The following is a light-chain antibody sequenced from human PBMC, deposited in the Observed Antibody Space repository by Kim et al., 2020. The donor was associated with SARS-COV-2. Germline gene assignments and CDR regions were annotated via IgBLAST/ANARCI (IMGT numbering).Light chain of an antibody. CDR2: EVS. J-gene: IGLJ3*02. V-gene: IGLV2-8*01. CDR3: SSYAGSNNPV. Sequence: QSVTISCTGTSSDVGGYNYVSWYQQHPGKAPKLMIYEVSKRPSGVPDRFSGSKSGNPASLTVSGLQAEDEADYYCSSYAGSNNPVFGGGTQLTVL. CDR1: SSDVGGYNY.